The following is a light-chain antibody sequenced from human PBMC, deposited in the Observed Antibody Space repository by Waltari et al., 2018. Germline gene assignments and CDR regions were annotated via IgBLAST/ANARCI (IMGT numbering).Light chain of an antibody. Sequence: QSALTQPASVSGSPGPSITLPCTGTSRHIGLSNYVSWYQQHPGKAPKLLLYDVSNRPLGVSTRFSGSKSGNTASLTISGLQPEDEADYYCNSYRSSGSHYVFGTGTEVTVV. CDR2: DVS. J-gene: IGLJ1*01. CDR3: NSYRSSGSHYV. V-gene: IGLV2-14*03. CDR1: SRHIGLSNY.